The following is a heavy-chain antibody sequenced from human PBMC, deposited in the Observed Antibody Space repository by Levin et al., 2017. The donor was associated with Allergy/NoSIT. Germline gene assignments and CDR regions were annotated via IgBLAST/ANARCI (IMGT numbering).Heavy chain of an antibody. CDR1: GFIVSSNY. J-gene: IGHJ6*02. Sequence: GESLKISCAASGFIVSSNYMNWVRQAPGKGLEWVSIIYSGGSTNYADSVKGRFTISRDNSKNTLYLQMNSLRAEDTAVYYCASLKDCSSTSCSWYGMDVWGQGTTVTVSS. D-gene: IGHD2-2*01. CDR2: IYSGGST. CDR3: ASLKDCSSTSCSWYGMDV. V-gene: IGHV3-53*01.